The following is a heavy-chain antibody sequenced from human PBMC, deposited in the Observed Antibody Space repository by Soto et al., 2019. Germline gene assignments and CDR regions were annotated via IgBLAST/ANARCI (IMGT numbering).Heavy chain of an antibody. CDR2: ISAYNGNT. V-gene: IGHV1-18*01. Sequence: ASVKVSCKASGYTFTSYGISWVRQAPGQELEWMGWISAYNGNTNYAQKLQGRVTMTTDTSTSTAYMELRSLRSDDTAVYYCAREAKDYYGSGSYYISDAFDIWGQGTMVTVSS. D-gene: IGHD3-10*01. J-gene: IGHJ3*02. CDR3: AREAKDYYGSGSYYISDAFDI. CDR1: GYTFTSYG.